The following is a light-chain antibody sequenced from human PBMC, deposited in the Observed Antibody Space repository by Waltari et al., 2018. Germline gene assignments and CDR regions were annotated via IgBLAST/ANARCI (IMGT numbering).Light chain of an antibody. Sequence: SYELTQPPSVSVSPGQTATITCSGDKLGDKYACWYQQRAGQSPTLGIYQDTKRPSGIPEQLSGSNSGNTATLTISGAQAMDEADYYCQAWDSNTVVFGGGTKLTVL. CDR1: KLGDKY. CDR2: QDT. J-gene: IGLJ2*01. V-gene: IGLV3-1*01. CDR3: QAWDSNTVV.